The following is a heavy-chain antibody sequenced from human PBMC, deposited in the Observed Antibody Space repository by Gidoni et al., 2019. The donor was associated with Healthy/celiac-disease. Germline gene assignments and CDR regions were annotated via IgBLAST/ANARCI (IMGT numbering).Heavy chain of an antibody. Sequence: QVQLQQWGAGLLKPTETLSLTCAVYGGSFIVYYWSWIRQPPGKGLEWIGEINHSGSTNYNPSLKSRVTISVDTSKNQFSLKLSSVTAADTAVYYCARTKGQRGNRVAAATPRPNNWFDPWGQGTLVTVSS. V-gene: IGHV4-34*01. CDR2: INHSGST. J-gene: IGHJ5*02. CDR3: ARTKGQRGNRVAAATPRPNNWFDP. CDR1: GGSFIVYY. D-gene: IGHD6-13*01.